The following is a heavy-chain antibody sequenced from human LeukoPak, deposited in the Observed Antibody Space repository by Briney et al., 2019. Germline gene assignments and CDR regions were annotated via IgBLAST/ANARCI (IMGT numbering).Heavy chain of an antibody. V-gene: IGHV4-59*12. CDR3: ARMDGYSLFDS. Sequence: SETLSLTCTVSGGSISSYYWSWIRQPPGKGLEWIGYIYYSGSTNYNPSLKSRVTISVDTSKNQFSLKLTSVTAADTAVYYCARMDGYSLFDSWGQGTLVTVS. CDR2: IYYSGST. J-gene: IGHJ4*02. D-gene: IGHD5-18*01. CDR1: GGSISSYY.